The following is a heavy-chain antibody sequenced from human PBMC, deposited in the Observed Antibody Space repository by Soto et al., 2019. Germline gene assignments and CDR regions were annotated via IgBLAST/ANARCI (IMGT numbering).Heavy chain of an antibody. CDR3: ARKKAGFFYGIDY. D-gene: IGHD3-10*01. V-gene: IGHV4-31*03. J-gene: IGHJ4*02. CDR1: GGSISTGGYY. Sequence: SETLSPHCPGPGGSISTGGYYWSWIRQYPGKGLEWLGYLDGSGYTYYNPSLQSRLTLSMDTSKNQFSLKLSSATAADTAVYFCARKKAGFFYGIDYWGQGTLVTVSS. CDR2: LDGSGYT.